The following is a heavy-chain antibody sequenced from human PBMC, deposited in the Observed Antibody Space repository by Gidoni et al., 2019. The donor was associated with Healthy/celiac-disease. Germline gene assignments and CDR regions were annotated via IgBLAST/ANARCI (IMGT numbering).Heavy chain of an antibody. CDR3: ATGYSSSWYYFDY. CDR1: GDTFTSYA. Sequence: QVQLVQSGAEGKKPGASVKGSCKASGDTFTSYAMHWVRQAPGQRLEGMGWINAGNGNTKSSQTFQGRVTITRDPSASTAYMELISLRSEDTAVYYCATGYSSSWYYFDYWGQGTLVTVSS. CDR2: INAGNGNT. J-gene: IGHJ4*02. D-gene: IGHD6-13*01. V-gene: IGHV1-3*01.